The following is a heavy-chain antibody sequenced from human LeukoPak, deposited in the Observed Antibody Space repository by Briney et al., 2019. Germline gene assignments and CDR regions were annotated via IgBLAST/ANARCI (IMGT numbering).Heavy chain of an antibody. D-gene: IGHD2-2*01. J-gene: IGHJ3*02. CDR2: IKPSGGST. CDR1: GYTFTSYY. Sequence: ASVKVSCKASGYTFTSYYMHWVRQAPGQGLEWMGIIKPSGGSTSYAQKFQGRVTVTRDTSTSTVYMELSSLRSEDTAVYYCARVGGGADIVVVPAQLGAFDIWGQGTMVTVSS. V-gene: IGHV1-46*01. CDR3: ARVGGGADIVVVPAQLGAFDI.